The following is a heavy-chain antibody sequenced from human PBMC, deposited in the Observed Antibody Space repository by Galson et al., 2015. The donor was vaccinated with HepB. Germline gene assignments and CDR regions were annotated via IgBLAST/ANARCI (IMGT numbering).Heavy chain of an antibody. J-gene: IGHJ4*02. CDR1: GFTFSFYA. D-gene: IGHD2-8*02. CDR3: ARHYCTDTTCRNLGFDN. Sequence: SLRLSCAASGFTFSFYAMSWVRQAPGKGLEWVSTISDAGSSTYYADSVKGRLTISRDNSKTTLYLQMNSLRAEDTAVYYCARHYCTDTTCRNLGFDNWGQGTLVTVSS. V-gene: IGHV3-23*01. CDR2: ISDAGSST.